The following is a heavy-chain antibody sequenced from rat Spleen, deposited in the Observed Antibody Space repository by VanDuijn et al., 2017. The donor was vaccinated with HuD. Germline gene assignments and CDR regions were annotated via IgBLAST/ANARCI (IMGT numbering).Heavy chain of an antibody. CDR3: ARDRGITMMVPLMDA. D-gene: IGHD1-12*03. CDR1: GLSLTSNS. CDR2: IWNNGGT. J-gene: IGHJ4*01. V-gene: IGHV2-47*01. Sequence: QVQLKESGPGLVQPSQTLSLTCTVSGLSLTSNSVSWIRQPPGKGLEWMGVIWNNGGTDYNSAIKSRLSISRDTSKSQVFLKMNSLQTEDTAMYFCARDRGITMMVPLMDAWGQGASVTVSS.